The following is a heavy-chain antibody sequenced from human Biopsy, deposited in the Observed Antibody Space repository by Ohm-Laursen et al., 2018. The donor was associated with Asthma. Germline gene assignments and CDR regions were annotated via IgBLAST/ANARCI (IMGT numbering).Heavy chain of an antibody. J-gene: IGHJ6*02. CDR1: GGSLTSAY. V-gene: IGHV4-31*03. CDR2: IYHSGTT. CDR3: AREKAYGSGSLYGMDV. D-gene: IGHD3-10*01. Sequence: TLSLTCTVSGGSLTSAYWSWVRQYPETGLEWIGYIYHSGTTFHNPSLKSRVSMSVDTSTNQVSLKLSSVTAADTAVYYCAREKAYGSGSLYGMDVWGHGTTVTVSS.